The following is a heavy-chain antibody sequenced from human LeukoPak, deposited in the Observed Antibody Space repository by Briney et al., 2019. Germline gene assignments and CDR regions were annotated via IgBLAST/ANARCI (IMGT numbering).Heavy chain of an antibody. J-gene: IGHJ6*04. CDR2: MNPNSGNT. Sequence: GASVKVSCKASGDTINNYAINWVRQATGQGLEWMGWMNPNSGNTGYAQKFQGRVTITRNTSISTAYMELSSLRSEDTAVYYCARAFTVVPSGMDVWGKGTTVTVSS. D-gene: IGHD4-23*01. V-gene: IGHV1-8*03. CDR1: GDTINNYA. CDR3: ARAFTVVPSGMDV.